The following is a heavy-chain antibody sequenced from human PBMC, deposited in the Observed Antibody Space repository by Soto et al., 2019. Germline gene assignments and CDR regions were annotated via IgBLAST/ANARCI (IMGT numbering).Heavy chain of an antibody. CDR1: GGSVTNSSYY. D-gene: IGHD4-17*01. V-gene: IGHV4-39*01. Sequence: SETLSLTCTVSGGSVTNSSYYWGWIRQSPGKGLEWIGSVYYRGRSYSKSSVKSRVTISVDTAKNRFSLSLNSVTASDTAVYFCVSQRTTVPTQAYFDYWGPGALVTVSS. CDR2: VYYRGRS. CDR3: VSQRTTVPTQAYFDY. J-gene: IGHJ4*02.